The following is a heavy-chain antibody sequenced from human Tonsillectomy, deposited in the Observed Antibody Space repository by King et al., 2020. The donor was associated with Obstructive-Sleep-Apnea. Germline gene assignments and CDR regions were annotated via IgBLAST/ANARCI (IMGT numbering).Heavy chain of an antibody. D-gene: IGHD4-23*01. V-gene: IGHV1-2*02. Sequence: QLVQSGAEVKKPGASVKVSCNASEYTFTCYYMHWVRQAPGQGLEWMGWGNPHNGGTKYAQKFQGRVTTARETSINTAYMELNRLTFDDTAVYYWARGSPVASSTSSALDIWGQGTMVTVSS. CDR2: GNPHNGGT. J-gene: IGHJ3*02. CDR3: ARGSPVASSTSSALDI. CDR1: EYTFTCYY.